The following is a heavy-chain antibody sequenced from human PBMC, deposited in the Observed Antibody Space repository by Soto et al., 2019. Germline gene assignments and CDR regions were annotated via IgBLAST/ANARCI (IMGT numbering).Heavy chain of an antibody. CDR1: GGTFSSYT. CDR3: ARVGGDYYYYGMDV. Sequence: SVKISCKASGGTFSSYTISWVRQAPGQGLEWMGRIIPILGIANYAQKFQGRVTITADKSTSTAYMELSSLRSEDTAVYYCARVGGDYYYYGMDVWGQGTTVTVSS. V-gene: IGHV1-69*02. CDR2: IIPILGIA. J-gene: IGHJ6*02. D-gene: IGHD4-17*01.